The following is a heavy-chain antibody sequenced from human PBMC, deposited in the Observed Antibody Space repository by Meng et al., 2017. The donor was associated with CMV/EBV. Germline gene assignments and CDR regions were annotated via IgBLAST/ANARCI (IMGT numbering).Heavy chain of an antibody. V-gene: IGHV1-2*02. CDR2: IIPNSGDT. CDR1: GGTFSSYA. Sequence: LGEWWAEVKQPGSSVKVSCKSSGGTFSSYAISWVRQGPGQGLEWMRGIIPNSGDTNYAQKFQGRVTMTRDTSISTAYMELSRLRSDDTAVYYCTRDAHLTTVTPNWFDPWGQGTLVTVSS. D-gene: IGHD4-17*01. CDR3: TRDAHLTTVTPNWFDP. J-gene: IGHJ5*02.